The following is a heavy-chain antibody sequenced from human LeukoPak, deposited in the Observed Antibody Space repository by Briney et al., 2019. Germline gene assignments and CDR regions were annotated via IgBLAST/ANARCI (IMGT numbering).Heavy chain of an antibody. V-gene: IGHV3-7*01. CDR1: GFSVSGYW. CDR3: AREWQGGIAAAGTRIEGDY. J-gene: IGHJ4*02. Sequence: GGSLKLSCAVSGFSVSGYWMTWVRQAPGKGLEWVANIKQDGSEKNYVDSVKGRFTISRDNAENSLFLQMNSLRVEDTAVYYCAREWQGGIAAAGTRIEGDYWGQGTLVAVSS. D-gene: IGHD6-13*01. CDR2: IKQDGSEK.